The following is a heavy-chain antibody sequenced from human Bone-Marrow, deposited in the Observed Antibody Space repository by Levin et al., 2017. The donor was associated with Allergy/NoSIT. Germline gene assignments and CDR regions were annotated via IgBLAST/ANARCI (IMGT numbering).Heavy chain of an antibody. V-gene: IGHV5-51*01. CDR1: GYTFINYW. CDR3: ARTNYDSSSVYAPIDG. D-gene: IGHD3-22*01. Sequence: PGGSLRLSCKGSGYTFINYWIAWVRQVPGKGLEWMGVIYPGDSDTRYSPSFQGQVTISADKSIATAYLQWSSLRASDTAMYYCARTNYDSSSVYAPIDGWGQGTLVTVSS. J-gene: IGHJ4*02. CDR2: IYPGDSDT.